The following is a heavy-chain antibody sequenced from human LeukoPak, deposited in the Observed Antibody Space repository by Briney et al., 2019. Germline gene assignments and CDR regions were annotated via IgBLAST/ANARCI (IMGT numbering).Heavy chain of an antibody. J-gene: IGHJ6*02. Sequence: GGSLRLSCAASGFTFSNYAMSWVRQAPGKGLEWVSATSGGGGPTYYADSVKGRFTISRDNSKNTLYLQMNSLRAEDTAVYYCAKDVYGYYYGMDVWGQGATVTVSS. CDR3: AKDVYGYYYGMDV. CDR2: TSGGGGPT. D-gene: IGHD1-14*01. CDR1: GFTFSNYA. V-gene: IGHV3-23*01.